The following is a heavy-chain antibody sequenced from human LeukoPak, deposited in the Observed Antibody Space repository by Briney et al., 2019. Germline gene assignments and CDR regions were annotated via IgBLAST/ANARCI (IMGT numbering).Heavy chain of an antibody. CDR2: IYCSGST. Sequence: SETLSLTCTVSGGSISSYYWSWIRQPPGKGLEWIGYIYCSGSTNYNPSLKSRVTISVDTSKNQFSLKLSSVTAADTAVYYCARQTAISIAVDAWGQGTLVTVSS. CDR1: GGSISSYY. V-gene: IGHV4-59*08. D-gene: IGHD6-19*01. CDR3: ARQTAISIAVDA. J-gene: IGHJ4*02.